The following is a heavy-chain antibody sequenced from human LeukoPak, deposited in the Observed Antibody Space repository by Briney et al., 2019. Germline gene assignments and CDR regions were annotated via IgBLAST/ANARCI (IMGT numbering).Heavy chain of an antibody. D-gene: IGHD3-22*01. CDR3: ARTPSDSSGYYFNFDY. CDR2: IYHSGST. V-gene: IGHV4-4*07. CDR1: RGSISSYY. J-gene: IGHJ4*02. Sequence: PSETLSLTCTVSRGSISSYYWSWIRQPAGKGLEWIGRIYHSGSTNYNPSLKSRVTISVDKSKNQFSLKLSSVTAADTAVYYCARTPSDSSGYYFNFDYWGQGTLVTVSS.